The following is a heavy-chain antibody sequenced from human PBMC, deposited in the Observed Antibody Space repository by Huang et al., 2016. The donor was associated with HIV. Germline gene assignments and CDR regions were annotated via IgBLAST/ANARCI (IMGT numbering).Heavy chain of an antibody. D-gene: IGHD6-19*01. CDR3: ALKGDSSGWEYFRH. V-gene: IGHV3-30*03. CDR2: ISYDGINK. CDR1: GFIFSNYG. Sequence: QVQLVESGGGVVQPGRSLRLSCAASGFIFSNYGMHWVRQEPGRGLECGEIISYDGINKYYTDSVEGRFSISRDKSKNTLYLQMNSLRAEDTAVYYCALKGDSSGWEYFRHWGQGTLVTVSS. J-gene: IGHJ1*01.